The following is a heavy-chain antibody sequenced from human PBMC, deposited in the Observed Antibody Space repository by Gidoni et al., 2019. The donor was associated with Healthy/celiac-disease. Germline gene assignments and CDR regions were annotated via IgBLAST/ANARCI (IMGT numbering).Heavy chain of an antibody. D-gene: IGHD3-10*01. J-gene: IGHJ6*02. V-gene: IGHV3-9*01. CDR1: GFTFDDSA. CDR2: ISWNSGSI. Sequence: EVQLVESGGGLVQPGRSLRLSCAASGFTFDDSAMHWVRQAPGKGLEWVSGISWNSGSIGYADSVKGRFTISRDNAKNSLYLQMNSLRAEDTALYYCAKDRGGSGFSYYYGMDVWGQGTTVTVSS. CDR3: AKDRGGSGFSYYYGMDV.